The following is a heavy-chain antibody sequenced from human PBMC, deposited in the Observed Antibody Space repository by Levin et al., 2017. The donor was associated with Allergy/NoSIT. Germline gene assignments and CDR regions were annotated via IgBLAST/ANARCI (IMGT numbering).Heavy chain of an antibody. CDR2: INHSGST. D-gene: IGHD4-17*01. CDR3: AIGGLDYGDYEVNFDY. Sequence: ASETLSLTCAVYGGSFSGYYWSWIRQPPGKGLEWIGEINHSGSTNYNPSLKSRVTISVDTSKNQFSLKLSSVTAADTAVYYCAIGGLDYGDYEVNFDYWGQGTLVTVSS. V-gene: IGHV4-34*01. CDR1: GGSFSGYY. J-gene: IGHJ4*02.